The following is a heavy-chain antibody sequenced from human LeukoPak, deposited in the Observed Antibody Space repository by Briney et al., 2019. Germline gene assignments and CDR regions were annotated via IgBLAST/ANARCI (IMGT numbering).Heavy chain of an antibody. CDR3: ARARFSRLSPFDP. J-gene: IGHJ5*02. D-gene: IGHD3-3*01. Sequence: ASVKVSCKASGYTFTGYYMHWVRQAPGQGLEWMGWINPNSGGTNYAQRFQGRVTMTRDTSISTAYMELGRLRSDDTAVYYCARARFSRLSPFDPWGQGTLVTVSS. CDR1: GYTFTGYY. CDR2: INPNSGGT. V-gene: IGHV1-2*02.